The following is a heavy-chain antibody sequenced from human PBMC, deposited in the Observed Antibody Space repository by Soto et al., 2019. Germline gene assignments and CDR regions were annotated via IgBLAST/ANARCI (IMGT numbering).Heavy chain of an antibody. Sequence: QVQLVQSGAEVKKSGSPVKVSCTATGGIFSSYSINWVRQATGQGLEWMGGVIPIFGKPTYAQKFQGRLTITADKSTSTAYMELTSLRYDDTAVYYCARERSYYYAMDVWGQGTTVTVSS. CDR1: GGIFSSYS. CDR3: ARERSYYYAMDV. V-gene: IGHV1-69*06. CDR2: VIPIFGKP. J-gene: IGHJ6*02.